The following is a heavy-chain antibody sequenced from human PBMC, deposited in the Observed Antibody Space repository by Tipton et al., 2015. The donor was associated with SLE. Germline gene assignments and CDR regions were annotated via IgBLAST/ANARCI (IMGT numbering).Heavy chain of an antibody. J-gene: IGHJ4*02. CDR1: GFTFSDYE. D-gene: IGHD4-23*01. Sequence: SLRLSCAASGFTFSDYEMNWVRQAPGKGLEWVSYIGTSGTTIYYAASVKGRFTISRDDAKNSLYLQMNSLRAEDTAVYYCAKGRFGHWGGNGGDYFDYRGQGTLVTVSS. CDR2: IGTSGTTI. V-gene: IGHV3-48*03. CDR3: AKGRFGHWGGNGGDYFDY.